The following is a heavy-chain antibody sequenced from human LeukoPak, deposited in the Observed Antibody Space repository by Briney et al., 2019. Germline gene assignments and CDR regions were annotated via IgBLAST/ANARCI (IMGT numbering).Heavy chain of an antibody. CDR2: INHSGST. V-gene: IGHV4-34*01. Sequence: PSETLSLTCAVYGGSFSGYYWSWIRQPPGKGLEWIGEINHSGSTNYNPSLKSRVTISVDTSKNQFSLKLSSVTAADTAVYYCARLRYGSGTYPLFDYWGLGTLVTVSS. D-gene: IGHD3-10*01. J-gene: IGHJ4*02. CDR1: GGSFSGYY. CDR3: ARLRYGSGTYPLFDY.